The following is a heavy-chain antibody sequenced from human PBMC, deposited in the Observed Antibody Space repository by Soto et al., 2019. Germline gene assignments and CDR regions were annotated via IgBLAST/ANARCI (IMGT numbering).Heavy chain of an antibody. CDR3: AKPSDFSYDSWSGYRKPYYYGMDV. CDR2: ISGSGGST. D-gene: IGHD3-3*01. Sequence: HPGGSLRLSCAASGFTFSGYAMSWVRQAPGKGLEWVSAISGSGGSTYYADSVKGRFTISRDNSKNTLYLQMNSLRAEDTAVYYCAKPSDFSYDSWSGYRKPYYYGMDVWGQGTTVTVSS. J-gene: IGHJ6*02. CDR1: GFTFSGYA. V-gene: IGHV3-23*01.